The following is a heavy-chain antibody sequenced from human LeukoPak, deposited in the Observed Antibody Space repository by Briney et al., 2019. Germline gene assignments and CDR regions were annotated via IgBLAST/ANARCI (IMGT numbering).Heavy chain of an antibody. CDR2: INPNSGGT. V-gene: IGHV1-2*02. J-gene: IGHJ4*02. CDR3: AREGVPRSGSCYDY. Sequence: ASVKVSCKASGYTFTSYGISWVRQAPGQGLEWMGWINPNSGGTNYAQKFQGRVTMTRDTSISTAYMELSRLRSDDTAVYYCAREGVPRSGSCYDYWGQGTLVTVSS. D-gene: IGHD2-15*01. CDR1: GYTFTSYG.